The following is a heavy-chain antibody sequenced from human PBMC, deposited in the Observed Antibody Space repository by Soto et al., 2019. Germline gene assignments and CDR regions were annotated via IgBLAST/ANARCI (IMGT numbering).Heavy chain of an antibody. CDR1: GGFVRRSSYS. CDR3: SRYSAAAGPYYFDS. V-gene: IGHV4-39*07. D-gene: IGHD4-4*01. Sequence: SEALSVTCSVSGGFVRRSSYSWGWIRQSPGKGLEWIGTIYSSENTYYNPSLLSRVTISVDTSKNEFSLRLSSLTAADTAIYYCSRYSAAAGPYYFDSWSQGTLVTVSS. CDR2: IYSSENT. J-gene: IGHJ4*02.